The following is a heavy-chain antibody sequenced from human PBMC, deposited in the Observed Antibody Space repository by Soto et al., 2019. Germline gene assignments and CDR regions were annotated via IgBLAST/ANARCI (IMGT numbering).Heavy chain of an antibody. CDR1: GGSISSYY. CDR2: IYYSGST. Sequence: SETLSLTCTVSGGSISSYYWSWIRQPPGKGLEWIGYIYYSGSTNYNPSLKSRVTISVDTSKNQFSLKLSSVTAADTAVYYCARASGDYRFDYWGQGTLVTAPQ. D-gene: IGHD4-17*01. J-gene: IGHJ4*02. CDR3: ARASGDYRFDY. V-gene: IGHV4-59*01.